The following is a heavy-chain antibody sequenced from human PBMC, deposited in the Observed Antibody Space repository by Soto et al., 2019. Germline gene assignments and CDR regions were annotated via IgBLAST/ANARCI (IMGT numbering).Heavy chain of an antibody. CDR2: IYSGGST. CDR3: AKDLRYYDFWSGYDY. Sequence: GGSLRLSCAASGFTVSSNYMSWVRQAPGKGLEWVSVIYSGGSTYYADSVKGRFTISRDNSKNTLYLQMNSLRAEDTAVYYCAKDLRYYDFWSGYDYWGQGTLVTVSS. V-gene: IGHV3-66*01. D-gene: IGHD3-3*01. J-gene: IGHJ4*02. CDR1: GFTVSSNY.